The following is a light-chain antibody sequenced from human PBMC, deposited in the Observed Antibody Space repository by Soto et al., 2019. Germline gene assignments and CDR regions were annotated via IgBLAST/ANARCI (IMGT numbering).Light chain of an antibody. CDR1: QSVSSNY. Sequence: EIVLTQSPGTLSLSPGERATLSCRASQSVSSNYLAWYRQKVGQAPRLLIYGASSRATGIPDRFSGSGSGTDFTLTISRLEPEDFAVYYCQQYGSTPVTFGQGTKVEIE. CDR2: GAS. J-gene: IGKJ1*01. V-gene: IGKV3-20*01. CDR3: QQYGSTPVT.